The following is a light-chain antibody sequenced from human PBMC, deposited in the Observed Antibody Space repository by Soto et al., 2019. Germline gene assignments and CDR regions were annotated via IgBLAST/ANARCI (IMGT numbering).Light chain of an antibody. Sequence: AIRMTQSPLSLSASVGDRVTITCWASQGISSYLAWYQQKPAKAPKLFISYASSLQSGVPSRFSGSGSGTDYTLTISSLQPEDFATYSCQQYYSTPRTFGQGTKVEIK. CDR3: QQYYSTPRT. V-gene: IGKV1D-43*01. J-gene: IGKJ1*01. CDR1: QGISSY. CDR2: YAS.